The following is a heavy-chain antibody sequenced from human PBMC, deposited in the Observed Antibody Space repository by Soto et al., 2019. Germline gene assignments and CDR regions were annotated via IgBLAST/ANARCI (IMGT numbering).Heavy chain of an antibody. J-gene: IGHJ6*02. D-gene: IGHD3-10*01. CDR2: IYTSGST. V-gene: IGHV4-4*07. CDR1: GGSFSGYY. CDR3: ARDRPIIPVVTMVRGETLYYYYGMDV. Sequence: SETLSLTCAVYGGSFSGYYWSWIRQPAGKGLEWIGRIYTSGSTNYNPSLKSRVTMSVDTSKNQFSLKLSSVTAADTAVYYCARDRPIIPVVTMVRGETLYYYYGMDVWGQGTTVTVSS.